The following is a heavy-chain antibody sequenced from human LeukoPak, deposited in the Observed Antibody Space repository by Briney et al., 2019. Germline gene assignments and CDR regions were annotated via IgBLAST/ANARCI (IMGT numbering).Heavy chain of an antibody. V-gene: IGHV4-31*03. CDR2: IYYSGST. Sequence: PSETLSLTCTVSGGSISSGGYYWSWIRQHPGKGLEWIGYIYYSGSTYYNPSLKSRVTISVGTFKNQFSLKLSSVTAADTAVYYCARAERIAAMSNYGMDVWGQGTTVTVSS. CDR1: GGSISSGGYY. D-gene: IGHD6-6*01. CDR3: ARAERIAAMSNYGMDV. J-gene: IGHJ6*02.